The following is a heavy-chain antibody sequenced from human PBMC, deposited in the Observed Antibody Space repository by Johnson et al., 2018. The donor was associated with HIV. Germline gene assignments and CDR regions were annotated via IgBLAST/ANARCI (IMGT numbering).Heavy chain of an antibody. CDR1: GFTFSDYG. CDR2: VWSDGNNR. V-gene: IGHV3-33*03. J-gene: IGHJ3*02. Sequence: QMLLVESGGGLVQPGGSLRLSCAASGFTFSDYGIHWVRQAPGKGLEWVAVVWSDGNNRNYADSVTGRLTISRDNAKNSLYLQMNSLRAEDTALYYCAKDMGGRIAARPGAFDIWGQGTMVTVSS. CDR3: AKDMGGRIAARPGAFDI. D-gene: IGHD6-6*01.